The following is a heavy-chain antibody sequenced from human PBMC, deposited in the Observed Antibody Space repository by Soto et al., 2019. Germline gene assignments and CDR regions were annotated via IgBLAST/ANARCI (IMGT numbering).Heavy chain of an antibody. CDR2: INAGNGNT. D-gene: IGHD3-10*01. CDR1: GYTFTSYA. J-gene: IGHJ3*02. Sequence: ASVKVSCKASGYTFTSYAMHWVRQAPGQRLEWMGWINAGNGNTKYSQRFQGRVTITRDTSASTAYMELSSLRSEDTAVYYCAGGLLWFGELLYAFDIWGQGTMVTVS. V-gene: IGHV1-3*01. CDR3: AGGLLWFGELLYAFDI.